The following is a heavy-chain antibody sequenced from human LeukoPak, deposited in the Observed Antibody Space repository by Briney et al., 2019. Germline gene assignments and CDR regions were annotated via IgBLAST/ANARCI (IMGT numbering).Heavy chain of an antibody. J-gene: IGHJ4*02. D-gene: IGHD3-22*01. CDR2: VFPSGGGT. CDR3: AREARGYYDSSGYRFDY. CDR1: GYTFTSYY. Sequence: ASVKVSCKASGYTFTSYYMHWVRQAPGQGLEWVGAVFPSGGGTRYAQNFQGRVTMTGDTSTSTVYMELNNLRSEDTAVYYCAREARGYYDSSGYRFDYWGQGTLVTVSS. V-gene: IGHV1-46*01.